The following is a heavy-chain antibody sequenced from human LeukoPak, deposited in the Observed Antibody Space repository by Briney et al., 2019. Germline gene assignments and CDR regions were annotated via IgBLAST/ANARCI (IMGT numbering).Heavy chain of an antibody. CDR1: GFPFTSYP. CDR2: IGISGVST. CDR3: VKGQMDY. Sequence: GGSLRLPCSASGFPFTSYPRNWVRQPQGKGLEYVSAIGISGVSTYYADSVKGRFTISRDNSKNTLYLQMSTLRAEDTAAYYCVKGQMDYWGQGTLVTVSS. D-gene: IGHD5-24*01. J-gene: IGHJ4*02. V-gene: IGHV3-64D*06.